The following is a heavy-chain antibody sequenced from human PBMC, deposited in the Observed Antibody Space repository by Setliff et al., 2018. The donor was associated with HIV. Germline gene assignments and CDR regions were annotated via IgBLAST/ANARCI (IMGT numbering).Heavy chain of an antibody. J-gene: IGHJ6*03. Sequence: ASVKVSCKTSGYPFTSYALTWVRQAPGQGLEWMGWISGYNGKTNYPQKLQGRLTMTTDTSTSKVYMDLGSLRSDDTAMYYCARVNYPSLSSSWYRLDYYYYMDVWGKGTMVTVSS. V-gene: IGHV1-18*01. CDR2: ISGYNGKT. CDR1: GYPFTSYA. D-gene: IGHD6-13*01. CDR3: ARVNYPSLSSSWYRLDYYYYMDV.